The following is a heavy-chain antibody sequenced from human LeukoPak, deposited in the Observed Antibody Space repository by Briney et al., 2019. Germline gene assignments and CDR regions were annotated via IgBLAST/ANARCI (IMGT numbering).Heavy chain of an antibody. CDR1: GGSISSYY. V-gene: IGHV4-59*01. CDR2: IYYSGST. Sequence: SETLSLTCTVSGGSISSYYWSWIRQPPGKGLEWIGYIYYSGSTNYNPSLQSRVTISVDTSKNQFSLKLNSVTAADTVVYYCARDGPNYRFDHWGQGTLVTVSS. J-gene: IGHJ4*02. D-gene: IGHD3-10*01. CDR3: ARDGPNYRFDH.